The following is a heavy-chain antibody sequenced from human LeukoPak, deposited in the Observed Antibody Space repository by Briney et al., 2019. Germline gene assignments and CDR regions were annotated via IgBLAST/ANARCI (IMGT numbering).Heavy chain of an antibody. CDR3: ARDKLGYCSSTSCPGGGDAFDI. D-gene: IGHD2-2*01. CDR2: IIPIFGTA. Sequence: ASVKVSCKASAGTFSSYAISWVRQAPGQGREWMGRIIPIFGTANYAQKFQGRVTITTDESTSTAYMELSSLRSEDTAVYYCARDKLGYCSSTSCPGGGDAFDIWGQGTMVTVSS. J-gene: IGHJ3*02. CDR1: AGTFSSYA. V-gene: IGHV1-69*05.